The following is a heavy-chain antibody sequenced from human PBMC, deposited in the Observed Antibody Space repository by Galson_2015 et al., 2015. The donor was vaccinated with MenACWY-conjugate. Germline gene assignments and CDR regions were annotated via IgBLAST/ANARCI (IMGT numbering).Heavy chain of an antibody. J-gene: IGHJ4*02. CDR2: IYPGDSDT. D-gene: IGHD5-24*01. V-gene: IGHV5-51*01. CDR3: ATKVEMATIIPYYFDY. CDR1: GHSFTSYW. Sequence: QSGAEVKKPGESLKISCKGSGHSFTSYWIGWVRQMPGKGLEWMGIIYPGDSDTRYSPSFQGQVTISADKSISTAYLQWSSLKASDTAMYYCATKVEMATIIPYYFDYWGQGTLVTVSS.